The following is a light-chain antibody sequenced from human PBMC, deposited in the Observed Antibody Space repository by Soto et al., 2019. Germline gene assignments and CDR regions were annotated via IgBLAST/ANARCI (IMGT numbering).Light chain of an antibody. J-gene: IGKJ3*01. V-gene: IGKV1-9*01. CDR1: QGISSY. Sequence: DIQLTQSPSFLSASVGDRVTITCRASQGISSYLAWYQQNPGKAPKLLIYAASTLQSGVPSRFSGSGSGTEFTLTISSLQPADFATDDCQQLNSYPLTFGPGTKVDIK. CDR2: AAS. CDR3: QQLNSYPLT.